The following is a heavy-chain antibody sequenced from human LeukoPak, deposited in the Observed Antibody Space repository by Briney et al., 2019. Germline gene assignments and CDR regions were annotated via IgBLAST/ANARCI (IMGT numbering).Heavy chain of an antibody. D-gene: IGHD3-3*01. V-gene: IGHV1-69*05. CDR1: GGTFISYA. J-gene: IGHJ6*03. Sequence: SVKVSCKASGGTFISYAISWVRQAPGQGLEWMGGIIPIFGTANYAQKFQGRVTITTDESTSTAYMELSSLRSEDTAVYYCASLKYYDFWSGYTNYMDVWGKGTTVTVSS. CDR2: IIPIFGTA. CDR3: ASLKYYDFWSGYTNYMDV.